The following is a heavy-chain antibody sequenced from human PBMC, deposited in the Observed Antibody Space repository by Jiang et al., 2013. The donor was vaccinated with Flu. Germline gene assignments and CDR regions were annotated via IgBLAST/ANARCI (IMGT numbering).Heavy chain of an antibody. J-gene: IGHJ2*01. CDR3: ARRPWELLRGRADWYFDL. CDR2: IYPGDSDT. CDR1: GYSFTSYW. Sequence: GAEVKKPGESLKISCKGSGYSFTSYWIGWVRQMPGKGLEWMGIIYPGDSDTRYSPSFQGQVTISADKSISTAYLQWSSLKASDTAMYYCARRPWELLRGRADWYFDLWGRGTLVTVSS. D-gene: IGHD1-26*01. V-gene: IGHV5-51*03.